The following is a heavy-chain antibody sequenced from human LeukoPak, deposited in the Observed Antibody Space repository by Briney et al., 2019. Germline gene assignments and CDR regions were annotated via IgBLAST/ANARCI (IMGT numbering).Heavy chain of an antibody. D-gene: IGHD3-10*01. J-gene: IGHJ4*02. CDR3: ARDLWFGELLPWV. CDR2: IIPILGIA. CDR1: GGTFSSYA. V-gene: IGHV1-69*04. Sequence: VASVKVSCKASGGTFSSYAISWVRQAPGQGLEWMGRIIPILGIANYAQKFQGRVTITAYKSTSTAYIELSSLRSEDTAVYYCARDLWFGELLPWVWGQGTLVTVSS.